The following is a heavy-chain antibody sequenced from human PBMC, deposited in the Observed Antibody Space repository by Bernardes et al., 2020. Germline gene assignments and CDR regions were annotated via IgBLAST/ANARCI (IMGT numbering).Heavy chain of an antibody. V-gene: IGHV4-34*01. Sequence: SETLSLTCAVYGGSFSGYYWSWIRQPPGKGLEWIGEINHSGSTNYNPSLKSRVTISVDTSKNQFSLRLSSVTAADTAVYYCARGVAGAESGNNWFDPWGQGTLVTVYS. CDR2: INHSGST. CDR3: ARGVAGAESGNNWFDP. D-gene: IGHD3-10*01. J-gene: IGHJ5*02. CDR1: GGSFSGYY.